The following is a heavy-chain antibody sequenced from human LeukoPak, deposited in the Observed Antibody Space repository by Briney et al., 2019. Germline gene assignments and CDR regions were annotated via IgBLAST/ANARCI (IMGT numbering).Heavy chain of an antibody. CDR1: GGSISSYY. V-gene: IGHV4-59*01. CDR3: ARDRGITRFDT. D-gene: IGHD3-10*01. Sequence: SETLSLTCTVSGGSISSYYWSWIRQPPGKGLEWIGYIYYSGSTNYNPSLKSRVTISVDTSKNQFSLKLSSVTAADTAVYYCARDRGITRFDTWGQETMVTVSS. J-gene: IGHJ3*02. CDR2: IYYSGST.